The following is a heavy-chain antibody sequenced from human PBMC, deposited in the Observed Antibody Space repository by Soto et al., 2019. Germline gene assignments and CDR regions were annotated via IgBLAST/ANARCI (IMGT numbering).Heavy chain of an antibody. CDR3: SRVGCSNSKCYTRGMDV. D-gene: IGHD2-2*01. CDR1: GGSISGYY. Sequence: LSLTCTVSGGSISGYYWSWVRQPAGKGLEWVGRIYSDGTTNYSPSLKSRVTMSLDTSKDQFSLHLNSVTAADTAVYYCSRVGCSNSKCYTRGMDVWGQGTTVTVSS. J-gene: IGHJ6*02. V-gene: IGHV4-4*07. CDR2: IYSDGTT.